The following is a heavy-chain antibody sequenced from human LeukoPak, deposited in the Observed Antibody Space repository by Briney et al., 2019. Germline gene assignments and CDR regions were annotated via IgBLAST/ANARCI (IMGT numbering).Heavy chain of an antibody. CDR2: MNPNSGNT. J-gene: IGHJ4*02. CDR1: GYTSTNYD. V-gene: IGHV1-8*01. D-gene: IGHD3-16*01. CDR3: ARGIGVHSYYLGY. Sequence: ASVKVSCKASGYTSTNYDVSWVRQATGQGLEWMGWMNPNSGNTAYAQKFQGRVTMTRNTSISTAYMELSSLRSEDTAVYYCARGIGVHSYYLGYWGQGTLVTVSS.